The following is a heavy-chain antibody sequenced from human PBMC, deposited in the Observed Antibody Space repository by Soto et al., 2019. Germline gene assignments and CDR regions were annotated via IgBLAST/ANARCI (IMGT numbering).Heavy chain of an antibody. CDR3: ARLCSVRGVIDY. CDR2: MNPNSGNT. Sequence: ASVKVSCKASGYTFTSYDINWARQATGQGLEWMGWMNPNSGNTGYAQKFQGRVTMTRNTSISTAYMELSSLRSEDTAVYYCARLCSVRGVIDYWGQGTLVTVS. V-gene: IGHV1-8*01. J-gene: IGHJ4*02. D-gene: IGHD3-10*01. CDR1: GYTFTSYD.